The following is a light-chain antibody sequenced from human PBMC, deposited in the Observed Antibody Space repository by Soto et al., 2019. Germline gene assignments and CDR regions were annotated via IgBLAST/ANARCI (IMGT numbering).Light chain of an antibody. CDR3: QQFGSSAWT. Sequence: EIVLTQSPGTLSLSAGERATLSCRASQSVSTSSLAWYQHRFGQAPRLLIYGASRRATGIPDRFSGSGSGTDFTLTISRLEHEDFAVYYCQQFGSSAWTFGQGPKVDIK. J-gene: IGKJ1*01. CDR2: GAS. V-gene: IGKV3-20*01. CDR1: QSVSTSS.